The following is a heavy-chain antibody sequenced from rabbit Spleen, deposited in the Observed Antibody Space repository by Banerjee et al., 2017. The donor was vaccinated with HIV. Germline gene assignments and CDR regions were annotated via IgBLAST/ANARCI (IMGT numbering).Heavy chain of an antibody. Sequence: QQQLEESGGGLVKPGGTLTLTCKASGIDFSSYYYMSWVRQAPGKGLEWIACIYTGSGSTYYANWVNGRFSISKTSSTTVTLQMTSLTAADTATYFCASAYSDVYFNLWGPGTLVTVS. CDR2: IYTGSGST. D-gene: IGHD6-1*01. J-gene: IGHJ4*01. CDR1: GIDFSSYYY. CDR3: ASAYSDVYFNL. V-gene: IGHV1S43*01.